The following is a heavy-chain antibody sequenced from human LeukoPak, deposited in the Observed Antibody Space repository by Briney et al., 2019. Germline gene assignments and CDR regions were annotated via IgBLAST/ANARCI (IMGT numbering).Heavy chain of an antibody. J-gene: IGHJ4*02. CDR1: GFTFSSYA. V-gene: IGHV3-23*01. CDR2: ISGSGGST. Sequence: LPGGSLRLSCSASGFTFSSYARSWVRQAPGKGLEWFSAISGSGGSTYYADSVKGRFTISRDNSKNTLYLQMNSLRAEDTVVYYCAKETYCSRTSCNDDWGQGILVTVSS. D-gene: IGHD2-2*01. CDR3: AKETYCSRTSCNDD.